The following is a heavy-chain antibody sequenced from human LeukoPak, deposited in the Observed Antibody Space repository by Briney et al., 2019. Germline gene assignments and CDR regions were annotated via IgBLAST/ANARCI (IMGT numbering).Heavy chain of an antibody. CDR3: ARSADRSGYFREITLYYFDY. Sequence: PGGSLRLSCAASGFTFSDFYMTWIRQAPGKGLEWVSYISNRGSTIHYADSVRGRFTISRDNAKKSLYLQMNSLRAGDTAVYYCARSADRSGYFREITLYYFDYWGQGTLVTVSS. V-gene: IGHV3-11*01. D-gene: IGHD3-22*01. J-gene: IGHJ4*02. CDR2: ISNRGSTI. CDR1: GFTFSDFY.